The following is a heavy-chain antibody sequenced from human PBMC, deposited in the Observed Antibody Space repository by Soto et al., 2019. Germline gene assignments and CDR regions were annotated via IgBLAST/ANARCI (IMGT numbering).Heavy chain of an antibody. D-gene: IGHD3-22*01. V-gene: IGHV4-59*01. CDR1: GGSISSYY. J-gene: IGHJ5*02. CDR2: IYYSGST. CDR3: ARENSSGYPRAKNWFDP. Sequence: PSETLSLTCTVSGGSISSYYWSWIRQPPGKGLEWIGYIYYSGSTNYNPSLKSRVTISVDTSKNQFSLKLSSVTAADTAVYYCARENSSGYPRAKNWFDPWGQGTLVTVSS.